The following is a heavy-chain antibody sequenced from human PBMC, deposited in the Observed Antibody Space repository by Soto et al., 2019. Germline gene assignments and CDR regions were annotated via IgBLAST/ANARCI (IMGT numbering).Heavy chain of an antibody. V-gene: IGHV3-21*01. Sequence: EVQLVESGGGLVKPGGSLRLSCAASGFTFSYYSMNWVRQAPGKGLEWVSSISTSSSSIYYADSVKGRFTISRDNAKNSLYLQMNSLRADDTAVYYCARDRWRSTTSCHNWFDPWGQGTLVTVSS. D-gene: IGHD2-2*01. CDR1: GFTFSYYS. CDR3: ARDRWRSTTSCHNWFDP. J-gene: IGHJ5*02. CDR2: ISTSSSSI.